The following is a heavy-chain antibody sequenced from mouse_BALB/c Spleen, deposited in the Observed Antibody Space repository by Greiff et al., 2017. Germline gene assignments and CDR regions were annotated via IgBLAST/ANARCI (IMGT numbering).Heavy chain of an antibody. CDR1: GFTFSNYW. V-gene: IGHV6-6*02. D-gene: IGHD1-1*01. J-gene: IGHJ2*01. CDR3: TRRNNYYGSSYYFDY. Sequence: DVMLVESGGGLVQPGGSMKLSCVASGFTFSNYWMNWVRQSPEKGLEWVAEIRLKSNNYATHYAESVKGRFTISRDDSKSSVYLQMNNLRAEDTGIYYCTRRNNYYGSSYYFDYWGQGTTLTVSS. CDR2: IRLKSNNYAT.